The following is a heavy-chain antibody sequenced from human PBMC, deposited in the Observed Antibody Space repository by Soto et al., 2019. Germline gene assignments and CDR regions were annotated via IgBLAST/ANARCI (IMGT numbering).Heavy chain of an antibody. J-gene: IGHJ4*02. CDR3: ASLSAPIDY. CDR1: GFTFSSYW. Sequence: GGSLRLSCAASGFTFSSYWMHWVRQVSGKGMEWVSKIDTDGRMTDYADSVKGRLTVSRDNAKNSLYLQMNSLRVEDTAVYHCASLSAPIDYWGQGTLVTVSS. D-gene: IGHD6-13*01. CDR2: IDTDGRMT. V-gene: IGHV3-74*01.